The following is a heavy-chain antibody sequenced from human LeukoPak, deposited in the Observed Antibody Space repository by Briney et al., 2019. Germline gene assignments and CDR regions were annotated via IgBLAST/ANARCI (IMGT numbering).Heavy chain of an antibody. J-gene: IGHJ6*03. D-gene: IGHD4-17*01. CDR3: ARDPHYVYYYYMDV. V-gene: IGHV1-2*02. Sequence: ASVKVSCKASGYIFTNFGISWVRQARGQGLEWMGWINPNSGGTNYAQKFQGRVTMTRDTSISTAYMELSRLRSDDTAVYYCARDPHYVYYYYMDVWGKGTTVTVSS. CDR2: INPNSGGT. CDR1: GYIFTNFG.